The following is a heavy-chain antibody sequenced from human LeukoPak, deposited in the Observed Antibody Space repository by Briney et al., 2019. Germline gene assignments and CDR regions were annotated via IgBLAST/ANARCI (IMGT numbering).Heavy chain of an antibody. Sequence: PGGSRRLSCAASGCTFSSYSKNWVRQAPGKGLEWVSSISSSSSYIYYADSVRGRFTISRDNAKNSLYLQMNSLRAEDTAVYYCARDACGGDCNDAFDIWGQGTMVTVSS. D-gene: IGHD2-21*01. CDR3: ARDACGGDCNDAFDI. CDR2: ISSSSSYI. J-gene: IGHJ3*02. CDR1: GCTFSSYS. V-gene: IGHV3-21*01.